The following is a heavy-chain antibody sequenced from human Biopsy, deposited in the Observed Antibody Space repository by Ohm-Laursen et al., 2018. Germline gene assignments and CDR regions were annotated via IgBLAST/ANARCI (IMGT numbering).Heavy chain of an antibody. CDR3: ALGGGSYVNFDY. CDR1: GGSVSSGGFY. J-gene: IGHJ4*02. V-gene: IGHV4-31*01. CDR2: IYYSGTT. Sequence: SQTLSPTCPVSGGSVSSGGFYWSWIRQHPGKGLEWIRYIYYSGTTYYNPSLKSLVTISVDTSKNQFSLRLSSVTAADTAVYYCALGGGSYVNFDYWGQGTLVTVSS. D-gene: IGHD1-26*01.